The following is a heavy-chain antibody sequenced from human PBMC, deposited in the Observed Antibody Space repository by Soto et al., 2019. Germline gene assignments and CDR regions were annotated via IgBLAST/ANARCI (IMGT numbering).Heavy chain of an antibody. CDR2: IWYDGSNK. Sequence: QVQLVESGGGVVQPGRSLRLSCAASGFTFSSYGMHWVRQAPGKGLEWVAVIWYDGSNKYYADSVKGRFTISRDNSKNTLYLQMNSLRAEDTAVYYCARDSSSGWNFDYWGQGTLVTVSS. CDR1: GFTFSSYG. CDR3: ARDSSSGWNFDY. J-gene: IGHJ4*02. D-gene: IGHD6-19*01. V-gene: IGHV3-33*01.